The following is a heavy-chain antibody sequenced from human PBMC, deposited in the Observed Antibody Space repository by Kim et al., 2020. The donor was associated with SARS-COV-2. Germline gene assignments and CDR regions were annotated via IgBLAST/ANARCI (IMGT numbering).Heavy chain of an antibody. V-gene: IGHV3-21*01. CDR3: TRDLDRHTSLYAY. D-gene: IGHD2-8*01. J-gene: IGHJ4*02. CDR2: ISSSGNYI. Sequence: GGSLRLSCAASGFTFSSYSMNWIRQAPGKGLEWVSSISSSGNYIYYADSMKGRFTISRDNAKSSVFLQMNSLRAEDGALYYCTRDLDRHTSLYAYWGQGTLVTVSS. CDR1: GFTFSSYS.